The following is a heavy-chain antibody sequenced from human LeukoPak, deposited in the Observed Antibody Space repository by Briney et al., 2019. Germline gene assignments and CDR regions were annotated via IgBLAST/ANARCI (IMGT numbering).Heavy chain of an antibody. CDR2: TSNSGTTN. V-gene: IGHV3-48*03. D-gene: IGHD2-2*03. CDR1: GFSLSSYE. Sequence: GGSLRLSCAASGFSLSSYEMNWVRQAPGKGLEWVSYTSNSGTTNRYADSVMGRFTISRDNAKNSLYLQMNSLRAEDTAVYYCARQAYDGYYYYIDVWGKGTTVTISS. CDR3: ARQAYDGYYYYIDV. J-gene: IGHJ6*03.